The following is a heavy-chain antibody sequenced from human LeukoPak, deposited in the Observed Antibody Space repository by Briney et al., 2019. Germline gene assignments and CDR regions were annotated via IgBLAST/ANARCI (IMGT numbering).Heavy chain of an antibody. Sequence: SETLSLTCTGSGASYNSDDQYWIWIRQSPGKGLEWIRSIHPSGMLYNNPSLESRVTMSRDTSKNQFSLNLNSVTAADTAVYFCSRGLDSRKLGYWGQGILVTVSS. CDR3: SRGLDSRKLGY. CDR2: IHPSGML. CDR1: GASYNSDDQY. V-gene: IGHV4-31*03. D-gene: IGHD3-22*01. J-gene: IGHJ4*02.